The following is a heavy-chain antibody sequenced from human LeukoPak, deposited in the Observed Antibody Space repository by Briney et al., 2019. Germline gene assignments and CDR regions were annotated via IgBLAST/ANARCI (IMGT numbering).Heavy chain of an antibody. CDR1: GFSFGHYF. J-gene: IGHJ6*02. CDR2: ISSDGSSE. V-gene: IGHV3-30*04. CDR3: ARSPMGIYTFDV. Sequence: GGSLRLSCAASGFSFGHYFMHWVRQAPGKGLEWVAVISSDGSSEFYADPVKGRFTISRDNFESTLHLRMDRLRVDDTAVFYCARSPMGIYTFDVWGQGTTVTVPS. D-gene: IGHD2/OR15-2a*01.